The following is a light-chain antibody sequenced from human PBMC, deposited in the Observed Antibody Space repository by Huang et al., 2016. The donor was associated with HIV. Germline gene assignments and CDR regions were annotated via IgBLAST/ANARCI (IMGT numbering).Light chain of an antibody. CDR1: QSVSNY. CDR3: HQRSSWPPVT. Sequence: EIVLTQSPATLSLSPGERATLSCRSSQSVSNYLAWFQQKPGQAPRLLIYDTSNRAPGTPARVSGSGSGTDFSLTISSLEPEDFAVYYCHQRSSWPPVTFGQGTRLDIK. J-gene: IGKJ5*01. V-gene: IGKV3-11*01. CDR2: DTS.